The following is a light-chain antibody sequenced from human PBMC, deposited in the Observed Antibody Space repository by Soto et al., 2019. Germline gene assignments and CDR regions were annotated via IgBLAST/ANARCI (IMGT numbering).Light chain of an antibody. J-gene: IGKJ4*01. CDR3: QQYHNWPPLT. Sequence: EIVMTQSPATLSVSPGERATLSCRASQSCRSNLAWYQQKPGQAPRLLIHDTSTRATGVPARFSGSGSGTEFTLTISSLQSEDFAVYFCQQYHNWPPLTFGGGTKVDIK. V-gene: IGKV3-15*01. CDR1: QSCRSN. CDR2: DTS.